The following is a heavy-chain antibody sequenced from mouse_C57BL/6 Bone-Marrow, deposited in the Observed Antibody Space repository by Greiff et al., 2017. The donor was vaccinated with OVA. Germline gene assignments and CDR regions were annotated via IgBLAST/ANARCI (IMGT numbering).Heavy chain of an antibody. J-gene: IGHJ1*03. CDR2: INSDGGST. Sequence: DVMLVESGGGLVQPGESLKLSCESNEYEFPSHDMSWVRKTPEKRLELVAAINSDGGSTYYPDTMERRFIISRDNTKKTLYLQMSSLRSEDTALYYCASYYGNNWYFDVWGTGTTVTVSS. D-gene: IGHD2-1*01. CDR3: ASYYGNNWYFDV. V-gene: IGHV5-2*01. CDR1: EYEFPSHD.